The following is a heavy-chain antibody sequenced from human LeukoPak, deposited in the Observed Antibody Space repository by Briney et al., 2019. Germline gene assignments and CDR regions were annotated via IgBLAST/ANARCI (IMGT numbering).Heavy chain of an antibody. Sequence: ASVKVSCKASGYTFTSYYMHWVRRAPGQGLEWMGIINPSGGSTSYAQKFQGRVTMTRDTSTSTVYMELSSLRSEDTAVYYCAGDSPVVPAAIFYYYYGMDVWGQGTTVTVSS. CDR3: AGDSPVVPAAIFYYYYGMDV. CDR1: GYTFTSYY. CDR2: INPSGGST. V-gene: IGHV1-46*01. D-gene: IGHD2-2*01. J-gene: IGHJ6*02.